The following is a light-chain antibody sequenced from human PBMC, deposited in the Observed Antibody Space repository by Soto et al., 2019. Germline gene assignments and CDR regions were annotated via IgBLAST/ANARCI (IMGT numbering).Light chain of an antibody. CDR1: SSDVGGYNY. CDR2: DVS. J-gene: IGLJ2*01. Sequence: QSALTQPASVSGSPGQSITISCTGTSSDVGGYNYVSWYQQHPGKAPKLMIYDVSNRPSGVSNRFSASQSGNTASLTISGLQAEDEADYYCNSYTTTRTVVFGGGTKLTVL. V-gene: IGLV2-14*01. CDR3: NSYTTTRTVV.